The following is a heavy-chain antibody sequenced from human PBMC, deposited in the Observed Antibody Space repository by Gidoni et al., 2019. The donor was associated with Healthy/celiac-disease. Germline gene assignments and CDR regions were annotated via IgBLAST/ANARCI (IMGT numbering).Heavy chain of an antibody. D-gene: IGHD2-15*01. Sequence: EVQLVESGGGLVQPGRSLRLSCAASGFTFDDYAMHWVRQAPGKGLEWVSGISWNSGSIGYADSVKGRFTISRDNAKNSLYLQMNSLRAEDTALYYCAKGAMVAATYDAFDIWGQGTMVTVSS. CDR3: AKGAMVAATYDAFDI. CDR2: ISWNSGSI. J-gene: IGHJ3*02. V-gene: IGHV3-9*01. CDR1: GFTFDDYA.